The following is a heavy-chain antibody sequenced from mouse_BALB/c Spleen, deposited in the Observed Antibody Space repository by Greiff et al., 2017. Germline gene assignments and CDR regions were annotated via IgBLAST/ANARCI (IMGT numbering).Heavy chain of an antibody. CDR2: ISSGGST. CDR3: ARGLRLHPYAMDY. CDR1: GFTFSSYA. J-gene: IGHJ4*01. D-gene: IGHD1-2*01. Sequence: EVMLVESGGGLVKPGGSLKLSCAASGFTFSSYAMSWVRQTPEKRLEWVASISSGGSTYYPDSVKGRFTISRDNARNILYLQMSSLRSEDTAMYYCARGLRLHPYAMDYWGQGTSVTVSS. V-gene: IGHV5-6-5*01.